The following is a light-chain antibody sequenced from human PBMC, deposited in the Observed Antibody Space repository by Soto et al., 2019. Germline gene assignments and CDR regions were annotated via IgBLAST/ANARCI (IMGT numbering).Light chain of an antibody. CDR3: QQYYSYPPLS. CDR2: AAS. J-gene: IGKJ4*01. Sequence: AIRMTQSPSSFSASTGDRVTVTCRASQGISSYLAWYQQKPGKAPKLLIYAASTLQSGIPSRFSGSGSGTDFTLTISGLQSEDVATYYCQQYYSYPPLSFGGRTKVEIK. V-gene: IGKV1-8*01. CDR1: QGISSY.